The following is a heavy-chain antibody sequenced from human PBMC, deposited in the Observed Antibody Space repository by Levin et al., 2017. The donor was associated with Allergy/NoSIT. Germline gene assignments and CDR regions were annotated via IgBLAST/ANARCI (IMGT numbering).Heavy chain of an antibody. CDR3: ARDSKRQGAVTSMEY. J-gene: IGHJ4*02. CDR1: GFTFNIYG. Sequence: GGSLRLSCAASGFTFNIYGMHWVRQAPGKGLEWVAVVWYDGNSKFYADSVRGRFIISRDNSNSTLYLEMNSLRPEDTALYYCARDSKRQGAVTSMEYWGPGTLVTVSS. V-gene: IGHV3-33*01. CDR2: VWYDGNSK. D-gene: IGHD5-18*01.